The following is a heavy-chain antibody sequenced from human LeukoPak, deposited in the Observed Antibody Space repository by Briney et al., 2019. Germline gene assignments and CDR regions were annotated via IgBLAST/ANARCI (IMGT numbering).Heavy chain of an antibody. CDR3: ARAAAAGTVYNWFDP. V-gene: IGHV1-18*01. Sequence: ASVKVSCKASGYTFTSYGISWVRQAPGQGLEWMGWISAYNGNTNYAQKLQGRVTMTTDTSTSTAYMELSRLRSDDTAVYYCARAAAAGTVYNWFDPWGQGTLVTVSS. D-gene: IGHD6-13*01. CDR1: GYTFTSYG. CDR2: ISAYNGNT. J-gene: IGHJ5*02.